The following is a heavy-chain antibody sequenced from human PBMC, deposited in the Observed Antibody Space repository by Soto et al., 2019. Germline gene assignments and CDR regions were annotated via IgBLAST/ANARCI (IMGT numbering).Heavy chain of an antibody. CDR2: INHSGST. J-gene: IGHJ5*02. V-gene: IGHV4-34*01. Sequence: SETPSLSCAVYVGSFIGYYWSWIRQPPGKGLEWIGEINHSGSTNYNPSLKSRVTISVDTSKNQFSLKLSSVTAADTAVYYCARGNEYSSSSGLDPWGQGTLVTVS. CDR3: ARGNEYSSSSGLDP. D-gene: IGHD6-6*01. CDR1: VGSFIGYY.